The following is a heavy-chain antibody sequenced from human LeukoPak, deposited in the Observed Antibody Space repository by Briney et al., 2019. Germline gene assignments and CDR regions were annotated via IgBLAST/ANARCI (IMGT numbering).Heavy chain of an antibody. CDR2: IYPGDSDT. V-gene: IGHV5-51*01. CDR1: GYSFTSYW. D-gene: IGHD3-16*01. CDR3: ARLRGYYCYGMDV. Sequence: GESLKISCKGSGYSFTSYWIGWVRQMPGKGLEWMGIIYPGDSDTRYSPSFQGQVTISADKSISTDYLQWSSLRASDTAMYYCARLRGYYCYGMDVWGQGTTVTVSS. J-gene: IGHJ6*02.